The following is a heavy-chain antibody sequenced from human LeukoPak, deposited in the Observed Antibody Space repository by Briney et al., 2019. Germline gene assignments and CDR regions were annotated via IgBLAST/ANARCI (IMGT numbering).Heavy chain of an antibody. J-gene: IGHJ4*02. CDR1: GYXFINTY. D-gene: IGHD1-26*01. V-gene: IGHV1-2*02. CDR3: ARVVGSGATALDY. Sequence: GASVKVSCEASGYXFINTYIHWVRQAPGQGLEWVGWINPNSGGTNYAQKFQGRVSLTRGTSVSSTSIELNSLRSDDTAVYYCARVVGSGATALDYWGQGTLVIVSS. CDR2: INPNSGGT.